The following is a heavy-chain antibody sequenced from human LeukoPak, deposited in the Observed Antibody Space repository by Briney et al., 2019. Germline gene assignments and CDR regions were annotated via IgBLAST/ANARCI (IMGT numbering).Heavy chain of an antibody. CDR2: IYSGGST. J-gene: IGHJ6*03. V-gene: IGHV3-66*01. CDR3: AKALGKYQLLYGFMDV. CDR1: GFTVSSNY. D-gene: IGHD2-2*02. Sequence: GGSLRLSCAASGFTVSSNYMSWVRQAPGKGLEWVSVIYSGGSTYYADSVKGRFTISRDNSKNTLYLQMNSLRAGDTAVYYCAKALGKYQLLYGFMDVWGKGTTVTVSS.